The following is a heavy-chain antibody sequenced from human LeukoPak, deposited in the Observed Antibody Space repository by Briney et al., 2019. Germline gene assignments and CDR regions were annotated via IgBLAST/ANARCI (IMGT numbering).Heavy chain of an antibody. CDR2: IIPIFGTA. J-gene: IGHJ6*04. D-gene: IGHD4-17*01. Sequence: SVKVSCKASGGTFSSYAISWVRQAPGQVLEWMGGIIPIFGTANYAQKFQGRVTITADESTSTAYMELSSLRSEDTAVYYCAREIDYGDGIYYYYGMGVWGKGTTVTVSS. CDR1: GGTFSSYA. V-gene: IGHV1-69*13. CDR3: AREIDYGDGIYYYYGMGV.